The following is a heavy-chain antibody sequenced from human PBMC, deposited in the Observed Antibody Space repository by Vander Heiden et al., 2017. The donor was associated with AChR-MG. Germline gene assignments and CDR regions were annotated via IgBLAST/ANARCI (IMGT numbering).Heavy chain of an antibody. D-gene: IGHD4-17*01. CDR1: GFTFRSYG. J-gene: IGHJ6*02. Sequence: QLQLVETGAGVVQPGRSLSLPCAASGFTFRSYGMHWVRQAPGKGLEWVAVIWYDGSNKYYADSVKGRFTISRDNSKNTLYLQMNSLRAEDTAVYYCARDYGGPLYYYYGMDVWGQGTTVTVSS. CDR3: ARDYGGPLYYYYGMDV. V-gene: IGHV3-33*01. CDR2: IWYDGSNK.